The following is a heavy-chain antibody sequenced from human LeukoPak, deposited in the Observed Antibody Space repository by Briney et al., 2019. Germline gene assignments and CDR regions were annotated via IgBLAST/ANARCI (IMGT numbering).Heavy chain of an antibody. D-gene: IGHD2-21*02. V-gene: IGHV4-59*08. J-gene: IGHJ4*02. CDR1: SGSISSYY. CDR2: IYYSGST. Sequence: PSETLSLTCTVSSGSISSYYWSWIRQPPGKGLEWIGYIYYSGSTNYNPSLKSRVTISVDTSKNQFSLKLSSVTAADTAVYYCARHGARDPYYFDYWGQGTLVTVSS. CDR3: ARHGARDPYYFDY.